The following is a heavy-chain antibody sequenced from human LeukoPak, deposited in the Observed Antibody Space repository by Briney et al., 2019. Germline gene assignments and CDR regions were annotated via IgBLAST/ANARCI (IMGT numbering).Heavy chain of an antibody. CDR3: ATSSSWYFLEY. CDR1: GFTFEINT. V-gene: IGHV3-43*02. D-gene: IGHD6-13*01. J-gene: IGHJ4*02. Sequence: PGGSLRLSCAASGFTFEINTMNWVRQAPGKGLEWVSLISGGGDSTYYADSVKGRFTISRDNSKNSLYLQMHSLRSEDTALYYCATSSSWYFLEYWGQGTPVTVSS. CDR2: ISGGGDST.